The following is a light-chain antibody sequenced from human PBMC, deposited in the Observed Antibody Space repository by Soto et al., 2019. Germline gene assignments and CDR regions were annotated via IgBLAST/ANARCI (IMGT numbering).Light chain of an antibody. J-gene: IGKJ1*01. V-gene: IGKV3-20*01. Sequence: EIVLTQSPGTLSLSPGERATLSCRASQTADDNYLGWYQQKPGQAPRLLIYGATNRATGIPDRFTGSGSGTDVTLTISRLEPDDFAVYYCQQYCRSPWTFGQGTTVEI. CDR3: QQYCRSPWT. CDR2: GAT. CDR1: QTADDNY.